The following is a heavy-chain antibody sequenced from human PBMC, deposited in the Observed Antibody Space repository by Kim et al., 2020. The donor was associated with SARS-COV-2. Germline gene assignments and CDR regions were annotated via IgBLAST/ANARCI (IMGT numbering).Heavy chain of an antibody. CDR2: ISYDGSNK. D-gene: IGHD3-22*01. Sequence: GGSLRLSCAASGFTFSSYAMHWVRQAPGKGLEWVAVISYDGSNKYYADSVKGRFTISRDNSKNTLYLQMNSLRAEDTAVYYCARGPGDYYDSSGYYDLDYWGQGTLVTVSS. CDR3: ARGPGDYYDSSGYYDLDY. J-gene: IGHJ4*02. CDR1: GFTFSSYA. V-gene: IGHV3-30*04.